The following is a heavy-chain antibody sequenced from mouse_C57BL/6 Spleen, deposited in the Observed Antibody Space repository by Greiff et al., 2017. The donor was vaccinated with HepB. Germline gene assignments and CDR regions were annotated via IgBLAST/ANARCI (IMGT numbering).Heavy chain of an antibody. CDR3: ASHYYYGSSLFDY. Sequence: VQLQQPGAELVKPGASVKLSCKASGYTFTSYWMHWVKQRPGQGLEWIGMIHPNSGSTNYNEKFKSKATLTVDKSSSTAYMQLSSLTSEDSAVYYCASHYYYGSSLFDYWGQGTTLTVSS. CDR2: IHPNSGST. V-gene: IGHV1-64*01. D-gene: IGHD1-1*01. CDR1: GYTFTSYW. J-gene: IGHJ2*01.